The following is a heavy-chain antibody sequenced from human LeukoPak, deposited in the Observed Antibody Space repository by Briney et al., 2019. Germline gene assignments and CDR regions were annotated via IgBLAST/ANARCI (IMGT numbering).Heavy chain of an antibody. Sequence: SGTPFLPRTVSWYSITPNYYLARIPQSPRPGLEWIGSVYHNGETYYNPSLKSRVIISVDTSKNEFSLRLTSVTAADTAVYYCVTPRSWELSDMAVWGKGTTVIVSS. CDR3: VTPRSWELSDMAV. V-gene: IGHV4-38-2*02. CDR2: VYHNGET. J-gene: IGHJ6*03. CDR1: WYSITPNYY. D-gene: IGHD1-26*01.